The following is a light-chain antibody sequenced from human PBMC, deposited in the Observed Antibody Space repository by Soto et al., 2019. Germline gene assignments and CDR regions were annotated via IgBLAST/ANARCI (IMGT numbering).Light chain of an antibody. J-gene: IGKJ2*01. V-gene: IGKV1-5*01. CDR3: QQDNSYPYT. CDR1: QSISSW. Sequence: DIQMTQSPSTLSASVGDRVTITCRASQSISSWLAWYQQKPGKAPKLLIYDASSLESGVPSRFSGSGSGTEFTLTISSLQPDDVATYYCQQDNSYPYTFGQGTKLEIK. CDR2: DAS.